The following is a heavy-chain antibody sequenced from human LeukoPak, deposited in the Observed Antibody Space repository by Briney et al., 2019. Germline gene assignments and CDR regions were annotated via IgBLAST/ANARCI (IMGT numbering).Heavy chain of an antibody. V-gene: IGHV1-69*04. CDR1: GGTFSRYA. CDR2: IIPILGIA. CDR3: VRDQVTTFPYYYYYYGMDG. D-gene: IGHD3-16*01. Sequence: ASVKVSCTASGGTFSRYAISWVRQAPGQGLEWMGRIIPILGIANYAQKFQGRVTITADKSTSTAYMELSSLRSEDTAVYYCVRDQVTTFPYYYYYYGMDGWGQGTTVTVSS. J-gene: IGHJ6*02.